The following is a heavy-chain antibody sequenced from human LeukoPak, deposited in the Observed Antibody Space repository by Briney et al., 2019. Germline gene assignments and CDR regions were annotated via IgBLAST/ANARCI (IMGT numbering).Heavy chain of an antibody. CDR1: GGTFSSYA. CDR2: IIPIFGTA. CDR3: ARVGYCSSTSCYSYFDY. D-gene: IGHD2-2*01. J-gene: IGHJ4*02. V-gene: IGHV1-69*13. Sequence: SVKVSCKASGGTFSSYAISWVRQAPGQGLEWMGGIIPIFGTANYAQKFQGRVTITADESTSKAYMELSSLRSEDTAVYYCARVGYCSSTSCYSYFDYWGQGTLVTVSS.